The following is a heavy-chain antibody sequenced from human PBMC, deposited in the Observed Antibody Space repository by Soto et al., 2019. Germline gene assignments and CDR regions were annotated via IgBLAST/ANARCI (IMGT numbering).Heavy chain of an antibody. CDR3: AKAPSPHYYYGMDV. Sequence: DVQLVESGGVVVQPGGSLRLSCAASGFTFDDYTMHWVRQAPGKGLEWVSLISWDGGSTYYADSVKGRFTISRDNSKNSLYLQMNSLRTEDTALYYCAKAPSPHYYYGMDVWGQGTTVTVSS. CDR2: ISWDGGST. CDR1: GFTFDDYT. V-gene: IGHV3-43*01. J-gene: IGHJ6*02.